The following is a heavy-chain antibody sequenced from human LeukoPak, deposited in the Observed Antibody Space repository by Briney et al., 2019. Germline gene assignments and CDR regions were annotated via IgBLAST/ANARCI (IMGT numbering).Heavy chain of an antibody. J-gene: IGHJ4*02. Sequence: PGGSLRLSCAASGFTFSSYAMSWVRQAPGKGREWVSAISTSGGSTYNGDAVKGRFTISRDNSKNTLYLQMNSLRAEDTAVYYCAKHGKYYYGSGSYYNGDYWGQGTLVTVSS. D-gene: IGHD3-10*01. CDR2: ISTSGGST. CDR1: GFTFSSYA. V-gene: IGHV3-23*01. CDR3: AKHGKYYYGSGSYYNGDY.